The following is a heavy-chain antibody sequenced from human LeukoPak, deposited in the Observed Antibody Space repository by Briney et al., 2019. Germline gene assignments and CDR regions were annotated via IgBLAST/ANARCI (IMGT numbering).Heavy chain of an antibody. D-gene: IGHD2-2*01. CDR3: ARDRIPAAYPDSFDI. CDR2: INGYNGNT. Sequence: GASVKGSCRASAYTFSTVNINWVRQAPGQGLEWMGWINGYNGNTNYAQNIKDRVIMTADSSTNTAYMELRNLRSDDTALYYCARDRIPAAYPDSFDIWGQGTMVTVSS. CDR1: AYTFSTVN. J-gene: IGHJ3*02. V-gene: IGHV1-18*01.